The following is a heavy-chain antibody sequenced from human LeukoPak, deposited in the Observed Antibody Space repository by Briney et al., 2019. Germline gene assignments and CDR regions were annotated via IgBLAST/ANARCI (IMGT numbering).Heavy chain of an antibody. Sequence: SETLSLTCTVSGGSISSGDYYWSWIRQPPGKGLEWIGYIYYSGSTYYNPSLKSRVTISVDKSKNQFSLKLSSVTAADTAVYYCARDDHKTRGVDYWGQGTLVTVSS. CDR2: IYYSGST. V-gene: IGHV4-30-4*01. J-gene: IGHJ4*02. CDR3: ARDDHKTRGVDY. D-gene: IGHD1-14*01. CDR1: GGSISSGDYY.